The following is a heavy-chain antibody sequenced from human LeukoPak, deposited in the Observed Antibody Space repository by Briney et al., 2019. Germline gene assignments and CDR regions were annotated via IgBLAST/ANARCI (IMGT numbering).Heavy chain of an antibody. CDR1: GFTFSSYG. CDR3: ARDYCGGDCYSFDY. CDR2: IWHDGSNK. Sequence: GGSLRLSCAASGFTFSSYGMHWVRQAPGKGLEWVAVIWHDGSNKYYADSVKGRLTISRDNSKNTLYLQMNSLRAEDTAVYYCARDYCGGDCYSFDYWGQGTLVTVSS. V-gene: IGHV3-33*01. J-gene: IGHJ4*02. D-gene: IGHD2-21*02.